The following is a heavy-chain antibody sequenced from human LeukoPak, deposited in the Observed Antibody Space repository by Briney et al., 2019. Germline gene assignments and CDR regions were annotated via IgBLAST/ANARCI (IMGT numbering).Heavy chain of an antibody. J-gene: IGHJ3*02. Sequence: GGSLRLSCATSGFTFSNYAMTWVRQAPGKGLEWVSAISGSGGSTYYADSVKGRFTISRDNSKNTLYLQMNSLRAEDTAVYYCARVRSVVVPAAIKQLVTDAFDIWGQGTMVTVSS. CDR2: ISGSGGST. V-gene: IGHV3-23*01. CDR1: GFTFSNYA. D-gene: IGHD2-2*02. CDR3: ARVRSVVVPAAIKQLVTDAFDI.